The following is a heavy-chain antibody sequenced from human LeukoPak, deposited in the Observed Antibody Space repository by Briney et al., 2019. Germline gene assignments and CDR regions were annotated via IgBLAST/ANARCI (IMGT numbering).Heavy chain of an antibody. J-gene: IGHJ5*02. V-gene: IGHV4-34*01. CDR2: INHSGST. CDR3: ARVRHPPSPTLYSSSWNKYNWFDP. D-gene: IGHD6-13*01. Sequence: SETLSLTCAVYGGSFSGYYWSWIRQPPGKGLEWIGEINHSGSTNYNPSLKSRVTISVDTSKNQFSLKLSSVTAADTAVYYCARVRHPPSPTLYSSSWNKYNWFDPWGQGTLVTVSS. CDR1: GGSFSGYY.